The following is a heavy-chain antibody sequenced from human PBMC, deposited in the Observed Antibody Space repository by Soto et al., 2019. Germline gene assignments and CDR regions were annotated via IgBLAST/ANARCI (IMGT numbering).Heavy chain of an antibody. Sequence: SVKVSCKASGGTFSSYAISWVRQAPGQGLEWMGGIIPIFGTANYAQKFQGRVTITADESTSTAYMELSSLRSEDTAVHYCARGGSSSSQATFDYWGQGTLVTVSS. V-gene: IGHV1-69*13. CDR2: IIPIFGTA. D-gene: IGHD6-6*01. CDR1: GGTFSSYA. CDR3: ARGGSSSSQATFDY. J-gene: IGHJ4*02.